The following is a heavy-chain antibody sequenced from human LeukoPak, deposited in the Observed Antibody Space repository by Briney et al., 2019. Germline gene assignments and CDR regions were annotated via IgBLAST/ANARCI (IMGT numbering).Heavy chain of an antibody. V-gene: IGHV4-59*01. J-gene: IGHJ4*02. Sequence: SETLSLTCTVSGGSISSYYWSWIRQPPGKGLEWIGYIYYSGSTNYKPSLKSRVTISVETSKNQFSLKLMSVTAADTAVYYCAXXTGYMIEDYFDYWGQGTLVTVSS. CDR1: GGSISSYY. D-gene: IGHD3-22*01. CDR3: AXXTGYMIEDYFDY. CDR2: IYYSGST.